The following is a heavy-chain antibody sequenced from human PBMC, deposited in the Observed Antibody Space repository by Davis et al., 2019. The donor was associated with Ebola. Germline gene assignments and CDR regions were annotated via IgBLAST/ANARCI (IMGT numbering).Heavy chain of an antibody. CDR1: GFTFSSYW. CDR2: ISSSSSYI. V-gene: IGHV3-21*01. CDR3: AREPHYDILTGYYGGMDV. D-gene: IGHD3-9*01. Sequence: GGSLRLSCAASGFTFSSYWMHWVRQAPGKGLEWVSSISSSSSYIYYADSVKGRFTISRDNAKNSLYLQMNGLRAEDTAVYYCAREPHYDILTGYYGGMDVWGQGTTVTVSS. J-gene: IGHJ6*02.